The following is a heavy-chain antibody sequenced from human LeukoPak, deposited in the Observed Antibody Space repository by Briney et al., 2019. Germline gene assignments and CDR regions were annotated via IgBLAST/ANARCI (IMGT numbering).Heavy chain of an antibody. D-gene: IGHD6-13*01. Sequence: SETLSLTCAVSGGSISSSNWWSWVRPPPGEGLEWIGEIYHSGRTNYQPSLKGRVTISVDKSKNQFSLKLSSVTAADTAVYYCARLQAAAATEDDYWGEGTLLTVSS. CDR2: IYHSGRT. J-gene: IGHJ4*02. V-gene: IGHV4-4*02. CDR3: ARLQAAAATEDDY. CDR1: GGSISSSNW.